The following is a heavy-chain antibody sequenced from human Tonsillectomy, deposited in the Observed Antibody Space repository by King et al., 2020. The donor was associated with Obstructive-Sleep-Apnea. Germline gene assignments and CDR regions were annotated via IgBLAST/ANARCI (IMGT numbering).Heavy chain of an antibody. V-gene: IGHV3-30*14. CDR2: VATDGRRQ. Sequence: VQLVESGGDVVRPGTSLTLSCIASGFTFSNFEIHGVREAPGKGLEWVTLVATDGRRQYYAASVKGRFTISRDNSKNTVYLQMNNLRPDDTAMYYCARDFDYWGQGTLVTVSP. J-gene: IGHJ4*02. CDR1: GFTFSNFE. CDR3: ARDFDY.